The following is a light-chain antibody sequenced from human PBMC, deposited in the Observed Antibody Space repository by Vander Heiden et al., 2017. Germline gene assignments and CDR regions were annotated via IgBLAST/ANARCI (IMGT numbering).Light chain of an antibody. CDR2: AAS. V-gene: IGKV1-39*01. CDR1: QSISSY. J-gene: IGKJ2*01. CDR3: QQSYSTPPYT. Sequence: DIQITQSPSSLSASVGDRVTITCRASQSISSYLNWYQQKPGKAPKLLIYAASSLQSWVPSRFSCSGSGTDFTLTISSLQPEDFATYYCQQSYSTPPYTFGQGTKLEIK.